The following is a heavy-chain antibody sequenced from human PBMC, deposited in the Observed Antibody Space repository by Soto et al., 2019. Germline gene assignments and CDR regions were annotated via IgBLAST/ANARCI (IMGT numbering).Heavy chain of an antibody. CDR1: GFTFSTYS. V-gene: IGHV3-21*01. D-gene: IGHD4-17*01. CDR3: ARGHDNGDYGYYYGLDV. CDR2: ITSSSYI. J-gene: IGHJ6*02. Sequence: NPGGSLRLSCAASGFTFSTYSMNWVRQAPGKGLEWVSSITSSSYIYYADSVKGRFTTSRDNAKNSMYLQMNSPRAEDTAVYYCARGHDNGDYGYYYGLDVWGQGTMVTVSS.